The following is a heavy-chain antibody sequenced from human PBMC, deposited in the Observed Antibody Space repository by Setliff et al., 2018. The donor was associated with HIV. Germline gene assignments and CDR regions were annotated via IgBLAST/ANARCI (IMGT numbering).Heavy chain of an antibody. D-gene: IGHD3-22*01. CDR1: GFTFSSHT. CDR2: ISGSGGVM. CDR3: AREREYYDSSGYRGGNAFDI. Sequence: PGGSLRLSCAASGFTFSSHTMSWVRQAPGKGLEWVSYISGSGGVMAYADSVKGRFTISRDNAKKSLFLQMNSLRAEDTAVYYCAREREYYDSSGYRGGNAFDIWGQGTMVTVSS. J-gene: IGHJ3*02. V-gene: IGHV3-48*04.